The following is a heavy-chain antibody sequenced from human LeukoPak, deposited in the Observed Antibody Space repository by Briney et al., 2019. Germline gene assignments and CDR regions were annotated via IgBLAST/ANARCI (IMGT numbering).Heavy chain of an antibody. Sequence: GGSLRLSCAASGFTFSSYEMNWVRQAPGKGLEWVSYISSSSSYIYYADSVKGRFTISRDKAKNSLYLQMNSLRAEDTAIYYCAREGMVATFDYWGQGTLVTVSS. CDR2: ISSSSSYI. CDR3: AREGMVATFDY. V-gene: IGHV3-48*03. CDR1: GFTFSSYE. J-gene: IGHJ4*02. D-gene: IGHD5-12*01.